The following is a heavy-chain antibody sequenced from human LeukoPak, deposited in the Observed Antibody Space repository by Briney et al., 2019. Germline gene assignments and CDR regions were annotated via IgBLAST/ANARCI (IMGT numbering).Heavy chain of an antibody. CDR3: ARESMRSASDY. J-gene: IGHJ4*02. D-gene: IGHD2/OR15-2a*01. CDR2: IYYSGST. Sequence: SSQTLSLTCTVSGGSISSGGYYWSWIRQHPGKGLEWIGYIYYSGSTYYIPSLKSRVTISVDTSKNQFSLKLSSVTAADTAVYYCARESMRSASDYWGQGTLVTVSS. CDR1: GGSISSGGYY. V-gene: IGHV4-31*03.